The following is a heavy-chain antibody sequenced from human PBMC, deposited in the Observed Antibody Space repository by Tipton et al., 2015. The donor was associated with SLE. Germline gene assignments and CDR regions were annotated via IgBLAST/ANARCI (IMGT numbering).Heavy chain of an antibody. Sequence: RSLRLSCAASGFTFSRYGMHWVRQAPGKGLECVAVIWFDGSYKYYADSVKGRFTISRDNSKNTLYLQMNSLRVDDTSVYYWARDLLPGYYGMDVWGQGTTVTVSS. CDR3: ARDLLPGYYGMDV. J-gene: IGHJ6*02. V-gene: IGHV3-33*08. CDR1: GFTFSRYG. CDR2: IWFDGSYK. D-gene: IGHD1-26*01.